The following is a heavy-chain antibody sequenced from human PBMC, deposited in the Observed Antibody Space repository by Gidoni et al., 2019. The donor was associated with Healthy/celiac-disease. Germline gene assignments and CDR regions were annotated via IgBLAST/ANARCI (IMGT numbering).Heavy chain of an antibody. Sequence: QVQLVESGGGVVQPGRSLRLSCAASGFTFSSYGMHWVRQAPGKGLGWVAVISYDGSNKYYADSVKGRFTISRDNSKNTLYLQMNSLRAEDTAVYYCAVMASSSWSSRGDYWGQGTLVTVSS. V-gene: IGHV3-30*03. CDR1: GFTFSSYG. J-gene: IGHJ4*02. D-gene: IGHD6-13*01. CDR2: ISYDGSNK. CDR3: AVMASSSWSSRGDY.